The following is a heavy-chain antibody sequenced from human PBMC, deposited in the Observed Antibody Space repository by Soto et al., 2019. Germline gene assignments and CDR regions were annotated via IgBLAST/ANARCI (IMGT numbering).Heavy chain of an antibody. CDR2: IYYSGST. CDR1: GGSISSYY. Sequence: PSEPLSLTSTVYGGSISSYYWSWIRQPPGKGLEWIGYIYYSGSTNYNPSLKSRVTISVDTSKNQFSLKLSSVTAADTAVYYCASRYSDDYDSSGHFDYWGQGTPVTSS. D-gene: IGHD3-22*01. V-gene: IGHV4-59*01. J-gene: IGHJ4*02. CDR3: ASRYSDDYDSSGHFDY.